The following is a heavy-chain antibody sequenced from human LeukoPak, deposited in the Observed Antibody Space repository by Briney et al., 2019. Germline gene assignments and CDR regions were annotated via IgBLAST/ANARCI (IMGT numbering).Heavy chain of an antibody. Sequence: ASVKVSCKASGYTFTGYYMHWVRQAPGQGLEWMGWINPNSGGTNYAQKFQGRVTMTRDTSISTAYMELSRLRSDDTAVYYCARDLYYYDSSGYYYWFDPWGQGTLVTVSS. V-gene: IGHV1-2*02. CDR2: INPNSGGT. D-gene: IGHD3-22*01. J-gene: IGHJ5*02. CDR3: ARDLYYYDSSGYYYWFDP. CDR1: GYTFTGYY.